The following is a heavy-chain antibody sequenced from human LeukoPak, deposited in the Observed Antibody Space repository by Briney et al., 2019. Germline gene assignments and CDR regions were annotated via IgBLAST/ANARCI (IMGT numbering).Heavy chain of an antibody. J-gene: IGHJ6*03. CDR1: GGSISSYY. CDR3: ARVDKGVYGGNPGMDYYYYYMDV. Sequence: SETLSLTCTVSGGSISSYYWSWIRQPAGKGLEWIGCIYTSGSTNYNPSLKSRVTMSVDTSKNQFSLKLSSVTAADTAVYYCARVDKGVYGGNPGMDYYYYYMDVWGKGTTVTVSS. D-gene: IGHD4-23*01. V-gene: IGHV4-4*07. CDR2: IYTSGST.